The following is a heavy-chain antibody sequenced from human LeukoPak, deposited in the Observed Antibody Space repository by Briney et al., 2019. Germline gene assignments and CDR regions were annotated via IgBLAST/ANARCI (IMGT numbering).Heavy chain of an antibody. J-gene: IGHJ4*02. CDR2: INSDGSST. V-gene: IGHV3-74*01. Sequence: PGGSLRLSCAASGFTFSSYWMHWVRQAPGKGLVWVSRINSDGSSTSYADSVKGRFTISRDNAKNTLYLQMNSLRAEDTAVYYCARTVGYYDFWSGAQNPYYFDYWGQGTLVTVSS. CDR1: GFTFSSYW. D-gene: IGHD3-3*01. CDR3: ARTVGYYDFWSGAQNPYYFDY.